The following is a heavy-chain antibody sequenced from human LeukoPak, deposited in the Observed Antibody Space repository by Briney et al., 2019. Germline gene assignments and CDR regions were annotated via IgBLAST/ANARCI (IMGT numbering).Heavy chain of an antibody. CDR2: IYYSGST. V-gene: IGHV4-59*08. D-gene: IGHD6-13*01. Sequence: SETLSLTCTVSGGSISNYYWSWIRQPAGKGLEWIGRIYYSGSTNYNPSLQSRVTISVDTSKNQFSLKLSSVTAADTAVYYCARHLKTGIATAGTAYYGMDVWGQGTTVTVSS. CDR1: GGSISNYY. CDR3: ARHLKTGIATAGTAYYGMDV. J-gene: IGHJ6*02.